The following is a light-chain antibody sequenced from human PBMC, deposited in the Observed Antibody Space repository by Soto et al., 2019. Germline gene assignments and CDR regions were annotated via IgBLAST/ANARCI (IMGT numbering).Light chain of an antibody. CDR2: GAS. CDR1: QSISDY. CDR3: LQDYNYPWT. J-gene: IGKJ1*01. Sequence: IQMTQSPSSLSASVGDRVAITCRSSQSISDYLNWYQQKPGKALKLVIYGASNLQSGVPPRFSGSGSGSEFTLTISSLQPEDFATYYCLQDYNYPWTFGQGTKVDIK. V-gene: IGKV1-6*01.